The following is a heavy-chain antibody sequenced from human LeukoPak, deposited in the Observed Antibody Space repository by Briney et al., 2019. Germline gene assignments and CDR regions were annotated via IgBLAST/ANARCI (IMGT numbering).Heavy chain of an antibody. CDR1: GGSISSYY. Sequence: SETLSLTCTVSGGSISSYYWSWIRQPPGKGLEWIGYIYYSGSTHYNPSLKSRVTISVDTSKNQFSLKLSSVTAADTAVYYCARDSGYSYADYYYMDVWGKGTTVTVS. J-gene: IGHJ6*03. V-gene: IGHV4-59*01. CDR3: ARDSGYSYADYYYMDV. CDR2: IYYSGST. D-gene: IGHD5-18*01.